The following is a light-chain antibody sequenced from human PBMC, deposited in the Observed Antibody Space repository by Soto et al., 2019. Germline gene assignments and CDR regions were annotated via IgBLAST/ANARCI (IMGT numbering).Light chain of an antibody. CDR2: KAP. J-gene: IGKJ2*01. CDR1: QSISSY. CDR3: QQYISYLYT. V-gene: IGKV1-5*03. Sequence: DIQMTQSPSTLSASVGDRVTITCRASQSISSYLAWYQQKPGKAPKLLIYKAPSLESGVPSRFSGSGSGTEVTLTISSLPPDDFATYYCQQYISYLYTFGQGTKLEMK.